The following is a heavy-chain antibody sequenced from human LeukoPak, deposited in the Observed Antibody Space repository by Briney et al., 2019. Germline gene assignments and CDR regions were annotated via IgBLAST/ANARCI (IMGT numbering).Heavy chain of an antibody. CDR2: IRYDGSDK. CDR3: AKDSGILTGYFDY. V-gene: IGHV3-30*02. Sequence: GRSLRLSCAASGFTFSSSGMHWVRQAPGKGLEWVAFIRYDGSDKYYADSVKGRFIISRDNSRNTLYLQMNSLRAEDTAVYYCAKDSGILTGYFDYWGQGTLVTVSS. J-gene: IGHJ4*02. D-gene: IGHD3-9*01. CDR1: GFTFSSSG.